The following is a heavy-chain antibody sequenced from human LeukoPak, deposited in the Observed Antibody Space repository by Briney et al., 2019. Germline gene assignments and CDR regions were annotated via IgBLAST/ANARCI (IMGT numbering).Heavy chain of an antibody. V-gene: IGHV4-61*02. CDR2: IYTSGST. D-gene: IGHD3-3*01. J-gene: IGHJ4*02. CDR3: AGSRYYFDY. Sequence: SQTLSLTCTVSGGSISSGSYYWSWIRQPAGKGLEWIGRIYTSGSTNYNPSLKSRVTMSVDTSKNQFSLKLSSVTAADTALYYCAGSRYYFDYWGQGTLVTVSS. CDR1: GGSISSGSYY.